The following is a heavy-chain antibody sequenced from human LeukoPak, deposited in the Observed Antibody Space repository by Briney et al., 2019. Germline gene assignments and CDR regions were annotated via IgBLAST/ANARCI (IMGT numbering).Heavy chain of an antibody. Sequence: GGSLRLSCVVSGFTFSSSAMNWVRQAPGKGLEYVSAISSNGDSTYYANSVQGRFTISRDNSKNTLYLQMGSLRSEDMAVYYCAREWSGSGSSPGGYWGQGTLVTVSS. CDR3: AREWSGSGSSPGGY. V-gene: IGHV3-64*01. D-gene: IGHD3-10*01. CDR2: ISSNGDST. CDR1: GFTFSSSA. J-gene: IGHJ4*02.